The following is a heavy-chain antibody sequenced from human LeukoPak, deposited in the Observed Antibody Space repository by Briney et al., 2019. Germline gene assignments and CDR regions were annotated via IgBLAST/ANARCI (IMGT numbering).Heavy chain of an antibody. CDR3: ARDLVGGIWSAAF. Sequence: GASVKVSCKASGYTFTGYYVHWVRQAPGQGLEWMGRDDPTSGDTIYGQRFQDRVTMTRDTSISAAYMELSSLKSDDTAIYYCARDLVGGIWSAAFWGHGTLVTVSS. J-gene: IGHJ4*01. V-gene: IGHV1-2*06. D-gene: IGHD3-3*01. CDR1: GYTFTGYY. CDR2: DDPTSGDT.